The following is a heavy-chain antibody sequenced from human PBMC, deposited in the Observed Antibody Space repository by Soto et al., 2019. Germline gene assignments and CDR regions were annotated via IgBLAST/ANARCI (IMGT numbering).Heavy chain of an antibody. CDR2: FDPEDGET. J-gene: IGHJ3*02. V-gene: IGHV1-24*01. D-gene: IGHD1-7*01. CDR1: GYTNTELS. CDR3: ATHEGITGTPDAFDI. Sequence: ASVKVSCKVSGYTNTELSMHWVRQAPGKGLEWMGGFDPEDGETIYAQKFQGRVTMTEDTSTDTAYMELSSLRSEDTAVYYCATHEGITGTPDAFDIWGQGTMVTVSS.